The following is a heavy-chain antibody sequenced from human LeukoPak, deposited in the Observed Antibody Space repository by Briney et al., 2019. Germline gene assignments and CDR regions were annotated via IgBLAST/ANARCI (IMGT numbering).Heavy chain of an antibody. V-gene: IGHV4-59*08. CDR2: IYYSGST. CDR3: ARHLELGYCSSTSCYREVDAFDI. D-gene: IGHD2-2*02. Sequence: QTSETLSLTCTVSGGSISSYYWSWIRQPPGKGLEWIGYIYYSGSTNYNPSLKSRVTISVDTSKNQFSLKLSSVTAADTAVYYCARHLELGYCSSTSCYREVDAFDIWGQGTMVTVSS. J-gene: IGHJ3*02. CDR1: GGSISSYY.